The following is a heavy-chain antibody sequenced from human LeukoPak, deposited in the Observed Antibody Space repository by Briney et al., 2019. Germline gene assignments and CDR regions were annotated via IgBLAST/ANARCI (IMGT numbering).Heavy chain of an antibody. CDR1: GFTFSSYS. CDR3: ARDKDYGDKRLLDY. J-gene: IGHJ4*02. CDR2: IGGRGSNI. Sequence: GGSLRLSCAASGFTFSSYSMNWVRQAPGKGLEWVSYIGGRGSNICYADSVKGRFTISRDNAKNSVNLQMDSLRAEDTAVYYCARDKDYGDKRLLDYWGQGTLVTVSS. D-gene: IGHD4-23*01. V-gene: IGHV3-48*01.